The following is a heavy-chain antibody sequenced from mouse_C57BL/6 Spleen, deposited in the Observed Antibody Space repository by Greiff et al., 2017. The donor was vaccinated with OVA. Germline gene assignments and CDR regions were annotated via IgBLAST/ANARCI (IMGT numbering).Heavy chain of an antibody. CDR2: LDPANGNT. D-gene: IGHD2-2*01. J-gene: IGHJ4*01. CDR3: ARERGYDRGFYYAMDY. CDR1: GFNIKNTY. Sequence: VQLQQSVAELVRPGASVKLSCTASGFNIKNTYMHWVKQRPEQGLEWIGRLDPANGNTKYAPKFQGKATLTADTSSNTAYLQLSSLTSEDTAIYYCARERGYDRGFYYAMDYWGQGTSVTVSS. V-gene: IGHV14-3*01.